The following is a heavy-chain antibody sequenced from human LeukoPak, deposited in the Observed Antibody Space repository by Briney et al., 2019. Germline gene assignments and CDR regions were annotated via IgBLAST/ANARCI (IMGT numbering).Heavy chain of an antibody. CDR2: ISPGHAT. J-gene: IGHJ6*02. CDR3: VKEGITYIRGGNGMDV. CDR1: GFTFSSYD. V-gene: IGHV3-23*01. Sequence: PGGSLRLSCAASGFTFSSYDMTWVRQAPGEGLEWVSSISPGHATFYADSVKGRFSISRDNSRNTLYLQMSGLRAEDTAVYHCVKEGITYIRGGNGMDVWGQGTTVTVSS. D-gene: IGHD3-10*01.